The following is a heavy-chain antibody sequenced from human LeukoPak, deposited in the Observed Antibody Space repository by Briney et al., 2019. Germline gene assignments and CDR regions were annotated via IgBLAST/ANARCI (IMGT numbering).Heavy chain of an antibody. CDR2: INPSGGST. Sequence: SVKVSCKPSRYTLTSYYMHWVRQAPGQGLEWMGIINPSGGSTSYAQKFQGRVTMTRDMSTSTVYMELSSLRSEDTAVYYCAAEYGSGKTYDYWGQGTLVTVSS. CDR1: RYTLTSYY. D-gene: IGHD3-10*01. J-gene: IGHJ4*02. V-gene: IGHV1-46*01. CDR3: AAEYGSGKTYDY.